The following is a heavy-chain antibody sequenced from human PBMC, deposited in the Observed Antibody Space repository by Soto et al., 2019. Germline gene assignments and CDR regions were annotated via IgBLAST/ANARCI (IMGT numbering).Heavy chain of an antibody. CDR1: GGTFSSYA. J-gene: IGHJ4*02. CDR3: ARVTAFAADSSGWYFYY. CDR2: IIPIFGTA. Sequence: QVQLVQSGAEVKKPGSSVKVSCKASGGTFSSYAISWVRQAPGQGLEWMGGIIPIFGTANYAQKFQGRVTITADKSTSTAYMELSSLRSEDTAVYYCARVTAFAADSSGWYFYYWGQGTLVNGSS. V-gene: IGHV1-69*06. D-gene: IGHD6-19*01.